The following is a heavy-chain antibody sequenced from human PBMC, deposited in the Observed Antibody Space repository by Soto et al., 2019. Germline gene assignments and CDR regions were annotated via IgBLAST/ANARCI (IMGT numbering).Heavy chain of an antibody. V-gene: IGHV4-61*10. CDR2: FHYGGRT. D-gene: IGHD3-16*01. CDR3: VRDRAFRYAYEL. CDR1: WCPVTRTSSD. Sequence: SETLSLSCPVSWCPVTRTSSDWRWSRQTAGKGLEWIGYFHYGGRTNYNQSLKSRVNVSVDTSKTQFSLQLSSVTAADTALSFCVRDRAFRYAYELWGQGNLVNV. J-gene: IGHJ1*01.